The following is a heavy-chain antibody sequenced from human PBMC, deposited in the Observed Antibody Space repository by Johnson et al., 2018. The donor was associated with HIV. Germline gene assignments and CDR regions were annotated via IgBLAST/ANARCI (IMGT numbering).Heavy chain of an antibody. CDR2: IKSKTDGGTT. CDR1: GFTFSNAW. D-gene: IGHD3-3*01. J-gene: IGHJ3*02. CDR3: TTAGGRDTIFGVANDAFDI. Sequence: VQLVESGGGVVQPGRSLRLSCAASGFTFSNAWMSWVRQAPGKGLEWVGRIKSKTDGGTTDYAAPVKGRFTISRDDSKNTLYLQMNSLKTEDTAVYYCTTAGGRDTIFGVANDAFDIWGQGTMVTVSS. V-gene: IGHV3-15*01.